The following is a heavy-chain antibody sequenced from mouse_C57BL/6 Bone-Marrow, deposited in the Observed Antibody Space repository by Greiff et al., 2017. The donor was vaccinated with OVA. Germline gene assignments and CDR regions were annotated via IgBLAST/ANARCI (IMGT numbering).Heavy chain of an antibody. J-gene: IGHJ1*03. V-gene: IGHV5-4*03. D-gene: IGHD1-1*01. CDR1: GFTFSSYA. CDR2: ISDGGSYT. CDR3: AKTTVVATRYCDV. Sequence: EVKLVESGGGLVKPGGSLKLSCAASGFTFSSYAMSWVRQTPEKRLEWVATISDGGSYTYYPDNVKGRFTISRDNAKNNLYLQMSHLKSEDTAMYYCAKTTVVATRYCDVWGTGTTVTVSS.